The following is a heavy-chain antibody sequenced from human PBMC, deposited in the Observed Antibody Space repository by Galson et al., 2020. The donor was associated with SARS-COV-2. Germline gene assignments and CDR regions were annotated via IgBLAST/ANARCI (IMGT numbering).Heavy chain of an antibody. CDR2: VSGRGGGTT. J-gene: IGHJ4*02. CDR1: GFTFSNYA. D-gene: IGHD3-10*01. CDR3: AKDKVTVVRGVTADY. V-gene: IGHV3-23*01. Sequence: GGSLRLSCAASGFTFSNYAMSWVRQAPGKGLEWVSAVSGRGGGTTYYADSVKGRFTISRDNSKNTLYLQMNSLRVEDTAVYYCAKDKVTVVRGVTADYWGQGTLVTVSS.